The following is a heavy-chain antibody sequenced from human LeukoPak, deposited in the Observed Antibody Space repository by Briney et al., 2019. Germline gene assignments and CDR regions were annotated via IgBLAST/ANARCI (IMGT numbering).Heavy chain of an antibody. Sequence: GGSLRLSCAASGFTISSYGMHWVRQAPGKGLEWVAFIRYDGSYKNYADSVKGRFTISRDYSKNTLYLQMNSLRAEDTAVYYCAKDLSRGAFGMWGQGTLVTVSS. J-gene: IGHJ3*02. CDR1: GFTISSYG. CDR2: IRYDGSYK. CDR3: AKDLSRGAFGM. D-gene: IGHD3-10*01. V-gene: IGHV3-30*02.